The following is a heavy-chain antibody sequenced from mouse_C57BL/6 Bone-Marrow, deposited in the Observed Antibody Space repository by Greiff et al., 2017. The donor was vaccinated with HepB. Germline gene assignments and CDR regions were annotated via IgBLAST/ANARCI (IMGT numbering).Heavy chain of an antibody. D-gene: IGHD1-1*01. CDR2: INPNYGTT. V-gene: IGHV1-39*01. J-gene: IGHJ1*03. CDR1: GYSFTDYN. CDR3: AREGYYYGSSHWYFDV. Sequence: EVQLVESGPELVKPGASVKISCKASGYSFTDYNMNWVKQSNGKSLEWIGVINPNYGTTSYNQKFKGKATLTVDQSSSTAYMQLNSLTSEDSAVYYCAREGYYYGSSHWYFDVWGTGTTVTVSS.